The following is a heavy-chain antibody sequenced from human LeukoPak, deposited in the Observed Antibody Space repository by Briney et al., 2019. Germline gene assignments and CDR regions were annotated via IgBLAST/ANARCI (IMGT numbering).Heavy chain of an antibody. Sequence: GGSLRLSCAASGFTFSSYAVSWVRQAPGKGLEWVSAISGSGGSTYYADSVKGRFTISRDNSKNTLYLQMNSLRAEDTAVYYCAKDLPYDILTGYFTPGRQWFPYDYWGQGTLVTVSS. V-gene: IGHV3-23*01. CDR2: ISGSGGST. CDR3: AKDLPYDILTGYFTPGRQWFPYDY. D-gene: IGHD3-9*01. CDR1: GFTFSSYA. J-gene: IGHJ4*02.